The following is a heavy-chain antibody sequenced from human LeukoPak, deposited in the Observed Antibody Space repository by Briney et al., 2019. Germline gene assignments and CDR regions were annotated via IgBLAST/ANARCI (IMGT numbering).Heavy chain of an antibody. D-gene: IGHD6-6*01. V-gene: IGHV4-30-2*01. CDR1: GGSISSGGYS. CDR3: ASYSSSSTFLDV. CDR2: IYHSGST. Sequence: SQTLSLTCAVSGGSISSGGYSWSWIRQPPGKGLEWIGHIYHSGSTYYNPSLKSRVTISVDRSKNQFSLKLSSVTAADTAVYYCASYSSSSTFLDVWGQGTTVTVSS. J-gene: IGHJ6*02.